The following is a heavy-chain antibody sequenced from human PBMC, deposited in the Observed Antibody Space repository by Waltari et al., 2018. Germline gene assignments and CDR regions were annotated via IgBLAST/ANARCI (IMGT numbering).Heavy chain of an antibody. V-gene: IGHV3-48*01. Sequence: EVQLVESGGGLVQPGGSLRLSCAASGFTFSSYSMNWVRQAPGNGLELVSYISSSSSTIYYADAVKGRFTISRDNAKNSLYLQMNSLRAEDTAVYYCARDYHIDYWGQGTLVTVSS. D-gene: IGHD2-2*01. CDR3: ARDYHIDY. J-gene: IGHJ4*02. CDR2: ISSSSSTI. CDR1: GFTFSSYS.